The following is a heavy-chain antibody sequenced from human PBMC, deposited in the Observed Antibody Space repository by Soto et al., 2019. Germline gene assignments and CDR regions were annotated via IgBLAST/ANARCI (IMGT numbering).Heavy chain of an antibody. J-gene: IGHJ5*02. D-gene: IGHD3-22*01. CDR2: ISTNSSTI. CDR3: ARDFRDYYDSSGYSWFDP. V-gene: IGHV3-48*01. Sequence: TGGSMRLSCAASGFTFSSYSMNWVSQATGKGLEWVSVISTNSSTIFYADSVKGRFTISRDNAKNSLYLQMNSLRADDTAVYYCARDFRDYYDSSGYSWFDPWGQGTLVTVSS. CDR1: GFTFSSYS.